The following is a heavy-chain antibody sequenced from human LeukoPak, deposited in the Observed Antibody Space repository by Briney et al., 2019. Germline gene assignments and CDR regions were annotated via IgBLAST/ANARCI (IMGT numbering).Heavy chain of an antibody. CDR1: GFALTSYA. CDR3: ARCMVLRQGWCNWFDP. Sequence: GGSLRLSCAASGFALTSYAMSXXXQAXGXXXXXXXSISISGVSTYYADSVKGRFTISRDNSENTLHLQMNSLRVEDTAIYFCARCMVLRQGWCNWFDPWGQGTLVTVSS. CDR2: ISISGVST. J-gene: IGHJ5*02. V-gene: IGHV3-23*01. D-gene: IGHD2-8*01.